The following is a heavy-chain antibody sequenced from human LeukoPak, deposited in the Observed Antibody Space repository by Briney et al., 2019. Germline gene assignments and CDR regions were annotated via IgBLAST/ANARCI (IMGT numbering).Heavy chain of an antibody. J-gene: IGHJ4*02. V-gene: IGHV3-23*01. Sequence: PGGSLRLSCAASGFTFSSYAMSGVRQAPGKGLEWVSAISGSDGSTYYADSVKGRFTISGDNSKNTLYLPMNSLRAEDTAVYYCARVSVQGYYFDYWGQGTLVAVSS. CDR3: ARVSVQGYYFDY. CDR1: GFTFSSYA. D-gene: IGHD1-1*01. CDR2: ISGSDGST.